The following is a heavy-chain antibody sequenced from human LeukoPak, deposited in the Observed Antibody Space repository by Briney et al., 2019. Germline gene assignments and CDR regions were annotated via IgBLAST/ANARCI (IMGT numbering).Heavy chain of an antibody. J-gene: IGHJ4*02. CDR2: IKPDGSEK. Sequence: PGGSLRLSCAASGFIFSRYWMSWVRQAPGKGLEWVAYIKPDGSEKYYVDSVKGRFTISRDNAKNSLYLQMNSLRDDDMAVYYCTRDRVAGFWGQGTLVAVSS. CDR3: TRDRVAGF. D-gene: IGHD6-19*01. V-gene: IGHV3-7*01. CDR1: GFIFSRYW.